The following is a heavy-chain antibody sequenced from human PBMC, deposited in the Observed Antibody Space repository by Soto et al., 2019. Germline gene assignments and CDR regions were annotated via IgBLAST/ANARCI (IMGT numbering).Heavy chain of an antibody. CDR3: ARASMVDAIESWFDP. D-gene: IGHD2-8*01. V-gene: IGHV6-1*01. Sequence: SQTLSLTCAISGDSVSSNSAAWNWIRQSPSRGLEWLGRTYYRYKWYNDDAVSVKSRITINPDTTKNQFSVQLNSVSPEDTALYYCARASMVDAIESWFDPWGQGTLVTVSS. CDR2: TYYRYKWYN. CDR1: GDSVSSNSAA. J-gene: IGHJ5*02.